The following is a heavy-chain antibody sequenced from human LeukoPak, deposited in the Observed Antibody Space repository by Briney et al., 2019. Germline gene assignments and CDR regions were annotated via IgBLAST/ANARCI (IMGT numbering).Heavy chain of an antibody. CDR3: ARTRLGPASY. D-gene: IGHD3-9*01. J-gene: IGHJ4*02. V-gene: IGHV3-11*01. CDR1: GFTFKDYY. CDR2: ISSTSSTI. Sequence: GGSLRLSCAASGFTFKDYYMSWIRQAPGKGLEWVSYISSTSSTIDYADSVKGRFTISRDNVKNSVSLQMNSLRAEDTAVYYCARTRLGPASYWGQGTLVTVSS.